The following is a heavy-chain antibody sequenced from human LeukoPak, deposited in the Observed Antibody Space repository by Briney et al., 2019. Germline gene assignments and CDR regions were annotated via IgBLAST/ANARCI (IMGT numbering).Heavy chain of an antibody. Sequence: SVKVSCKASGDTFSSYAISWVRQAPGQGLEWMGGIIPIFGTANYAQKFQGRVTITADESTSTAYMELSSLTSEDTAVYYCARGALNYGDYVLPNWFDPWGQGTLVTVSS. CDR2: IIPIFGTA. V-gene: IGHV1-69*01. D-gene: IGHD4-17*01. J-gene: IGHJ5*02. CDR3: ARGALNYGDYVLPNWFDP. CDR1: GDTFSSYA.